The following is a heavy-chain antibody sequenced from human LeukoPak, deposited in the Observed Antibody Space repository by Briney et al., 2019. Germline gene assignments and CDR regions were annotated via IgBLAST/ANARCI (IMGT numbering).Heavy chain of an antibody. D-gene: IGHD2-15*01. Sequence: SETLSLTCTVSGDSISRNYWSWIRQPPGKGLEWIGDIHYSGITKYNPSLKSRVTMSVDTSKNQFSLKLGSVTAADTAVYYCARVQNPTWGPCSGGSCQGSYFDSWGQGTLVAVSS. CDR3: ARVQNPTWGPCSGGSCQGSYFDS. V-gene: IGHV4-59*01. CDR1: GDSISRNY. CDR2: IHYSGIT. J-gene: IGHJ4*02.